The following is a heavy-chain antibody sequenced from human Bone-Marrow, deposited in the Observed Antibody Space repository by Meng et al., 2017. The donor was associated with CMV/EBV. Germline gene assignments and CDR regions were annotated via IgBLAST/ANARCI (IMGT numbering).Heavy chain of an antibody. J-gene: IGHJ4*02. Sequence: GSLRLSCAVYGGSFSGYYWSWIRQPPGKGLEWIGEINHSGSTNYNPSLKSRVTISVDTSKNQFSLKLSSVTAADTAVYYCARSSYSYGSDYWGQGTPVTVSS. D-gene: IGHD5-18*01. V-gene: IGHV4-34*01. CDR1: GGSFSGYY. CDR2: INHSGST. CDR3: ARSSYSYGSDY.